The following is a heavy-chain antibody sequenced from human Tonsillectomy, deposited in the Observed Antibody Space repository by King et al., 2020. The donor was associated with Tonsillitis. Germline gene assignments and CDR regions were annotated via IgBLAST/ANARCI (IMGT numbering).Heavy chain of an antibody. J-gene: IGHJ5*02. V-gene: IGHV4-34*01. CDR2: INHSGST. CDR1: GGSFSGYY. Sequence: VQLQQWGAGLLKPSETLSLTCAVYGGSFSGYYWSWIRQPPGKGLEWIGEINHSGSTNYNPSLKSRVTISVDTSKNQFSLKLSSVTAADTAVYYCARGYMITFGGVHNWFDPWGQGTLVTVSS. CDR3: ARGYMITFGGVHNWFDP. D-gene: IGHD3-16*01.